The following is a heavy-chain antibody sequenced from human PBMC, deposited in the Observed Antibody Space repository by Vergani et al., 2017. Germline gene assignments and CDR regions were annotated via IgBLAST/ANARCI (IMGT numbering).Heavy chain of an antibody. V-gene: IGHV3-21*01. Sequence: EVQLVESGGGLVKPGGSLRLSCVASGFPFSTYSMHWVRQAPGKGLEWVSSISSSSSYIYYADSVKGRFTISRDNAKNSLYLQMNSLRAEDTAVYYCARDIVVVPAAPGMDYWGQGTLVTVSS. CDR3: ARDIVVVPAAPGMDY. CDR1: GFPFSTYS. D-gene: IGHD2-2*01. CDR2: ISSSSSYI. J-gene: IGHJ4*02.